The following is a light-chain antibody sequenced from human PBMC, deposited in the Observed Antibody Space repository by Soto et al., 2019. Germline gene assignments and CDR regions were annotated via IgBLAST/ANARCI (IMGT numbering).Light chain of an antibody. V-gene: IGKV3D-15*01. CDR1: QSVSSY. J-gene: IGKJ1*01. CDR2: GAS. CDR3: QQYNNWPPT. Sequence: EIVWTQSPATLSLSPGERATLSCRASQSVSSYLAWYQQKPGQAPRLLLFGASSRATGIPDRFSGSGSGTEFTLTITSLQSEDFAVYYCQQYNNWPPTFGQGTKVDIK.